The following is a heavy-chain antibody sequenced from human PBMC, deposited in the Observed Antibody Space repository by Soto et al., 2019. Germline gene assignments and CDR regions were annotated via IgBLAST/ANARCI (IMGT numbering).Heavy chain of an antibody. D-gene: IGHD4-17*01. CDR1: DFSFTSDH. V-gene: IGHV1-18*01. Sequence: GASVKDSCKASDFSFTSDHISWVRQAPGQSPEWMGWVNIYNGNTNYAPKLRGRVTMTTDTSTSTAYMELRSLTSDDTAVYYCASADYGDYDSWGQGTLVTVSS. CDR3: ASADYGDYDS. CDR2: VNIYNGNT. J-gene: IGHJ5*01.